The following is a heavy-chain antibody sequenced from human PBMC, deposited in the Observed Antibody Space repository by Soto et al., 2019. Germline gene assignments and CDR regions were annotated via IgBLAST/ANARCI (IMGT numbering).Heavy chain of an antibody. CDR2: RYYSGST. J-gene: IGHJ4*02. CDR1: GGSVSSGSYY. V-gene: IGHV4-61*01. Sequence: SETLSLTCTVSGGSVSSGSYYWSWIRQPPGKGLEWIGYRYYSGSTNYNPSLKSRVTISVDRSKNQFSLKLNSVTAADTAVYYCARHVFFGGPFDYWGQGTLVTVSS. D-gene: IGHD3-10*01. CDR3: ARHVFFGGPFDY.